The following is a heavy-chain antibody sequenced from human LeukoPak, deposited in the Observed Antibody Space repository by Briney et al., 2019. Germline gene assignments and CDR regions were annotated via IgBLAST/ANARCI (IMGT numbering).Heavy chain of an antibody. CDR3: ARDHGSGWFPYFDY. J-gene: IGHJ4*02. Sequence: GGSLRPSCAASGFTFSSYSMNWVRQAPGKGLEWVSYISSSSSTIYYADSVKGRFTISRDNAKNSLYLQMNSLRAEDTAVYYCARDHGSGWFPYFDYWGQGTLVTASS. V-gene: IGHV3-48*04. CDR1: GFTFSSYS. D-gene: IGHD6-19*01. CDR2: ISSSSSTI.